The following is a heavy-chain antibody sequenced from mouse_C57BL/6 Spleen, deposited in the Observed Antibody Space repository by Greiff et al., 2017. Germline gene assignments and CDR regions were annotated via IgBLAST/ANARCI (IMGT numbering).Heavy chain of an antibody. CDR1: GYSFTGYF. V-gene: IGHV1-20*01. J-gene: IGHJ4*01. D-gene: IGHD2-4*01. CDR2: INPYNGDT. CDR3: AILGDYENAMDY. Sequence: EVQLVESGPELVKPGDSVKISCKASGYSFTGYFMNWVMQSHGKSLEWIGRINPYNGDTFYNQKFKGKATLTVDKSSSTAHMELRSLTSEDSAVYYCAILGDYENAMDYWGQGTSVTVSS.